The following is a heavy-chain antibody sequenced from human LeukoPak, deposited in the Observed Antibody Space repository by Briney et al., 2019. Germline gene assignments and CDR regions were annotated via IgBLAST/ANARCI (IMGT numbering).Heavy chain of an antibody. D-gene: IGHD3-22*01. CDR2: IYYSGST. J-gene: IGHJ6*03. V-gene: IGHV4-59*01. Sequence: SETLSLTCTVSGGPISSYYWSWIRQPPGKGLEWIGYIYYSGSTNYNPSLKSRVTISVDTSKNQFSLKLSSVTAADTAVYYCARVPHYYDSSGYLSYYYMDVWGKGTTVTVSS. CDR3: ARVPHYYDSSGYLSYYYMDV. CDR1: GGPISSYY.